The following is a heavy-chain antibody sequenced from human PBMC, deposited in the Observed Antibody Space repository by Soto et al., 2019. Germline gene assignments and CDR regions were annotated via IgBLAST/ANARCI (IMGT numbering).Heavy chain of an antibody. D-gene: IGHD5-12*01. CDR2: ISSSSSYI. Sequence: GGSLRLSCAASGFTFSSYSMNWVRQAPGKGLEWVSSISSSSSYIYYADSVKGRFTISRDNAKNSLYLQMNSLRAEDTAVYYCARGEVDIVATITSYFDYWGQGTLVTVSS. J-gene: IGHJ4*02. V-gene: IGHV3-21*01. CDR3: ARGEVDIVATITSYFDY. CDR1: GFTFSSYS.